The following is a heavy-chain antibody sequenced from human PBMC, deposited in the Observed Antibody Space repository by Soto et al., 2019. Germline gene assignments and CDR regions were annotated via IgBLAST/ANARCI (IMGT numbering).Heavy chain of an antibody. D-gene: IGHD4-4*01. CDR3: ARLMTTVTWCFDN. Sequence: SETLSLTCTVSGGSINSDGSYWSWIRQHPGKGLEWIGYIYYSGSTYYIPSLRSRLTISVDTSRNQFSLKLSSVTAADTAVYYCARLMTTVTWCFDNWGPGTLVTVSS. CDR1: GGSINSDGSY. V-gene: IGHV4-31*03. J-gene: IGHJ4*02. CDR2: IYYSGST.